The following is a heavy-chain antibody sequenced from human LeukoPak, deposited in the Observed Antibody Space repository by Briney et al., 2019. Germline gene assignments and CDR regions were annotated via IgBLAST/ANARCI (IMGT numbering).Heavy chain of an antibody. CDR3: SRDSRGVPPHAFDY. D-gene: IGHD1-1*01. J-gene: IGHJ4*02. CDR2: IIPIFGTA. V-gene: IGHV1-69*05. Sequence: SVKVSCKASGGTFSSYAISWVRQAPGQGLEWMGGIIPIFGTANDAQKFQGRVTVTTDESTSTVYMELSSLRSEDTAVYYFSRDSRGVPPHAFDYWGQGTLGTVSS. CDR1: GGTFSSYA.